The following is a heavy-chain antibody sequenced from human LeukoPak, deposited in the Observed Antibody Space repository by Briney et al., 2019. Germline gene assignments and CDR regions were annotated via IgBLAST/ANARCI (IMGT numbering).Heavy chain of an antibody. D-gene: IGHD2-2*01. CDR2: ISSSSSYI. CDR3: ARDVGDIVVVRGMDV. CDR1: GFTFSSDS. J-gene: IGHJ6*02. Sequence: GGSLRLSCAASGFTFSSDSMNWVRQAPGKGLEWVSSISSSSSYIYYADSVKGRFTISRDNAKNSLYLQMNSLRAEDTAVYYCARDVGDIVVVRGMDVWGQGTTVTVSS. V-gene: IGHV3-21*01.